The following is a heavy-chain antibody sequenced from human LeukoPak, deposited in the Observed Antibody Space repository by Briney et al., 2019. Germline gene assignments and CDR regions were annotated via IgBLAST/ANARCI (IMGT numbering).Heavy chain of an antibody. CDR3: ARDFNYGSGSNYYYYMDV. J-gene: IGHJ6*03. V-gene: IGHV3-53*01. CDR2: IYSGGST. D-gene: IGHD3-10*01. Sequence: SGGSLRLSCAASGFTVSSNYMSWVRQAPGKGLEWASVIYSGGSTYYADSVKGRFTISRDNSKNTLYLQMNSLRAEDTAVYYCARDFNYGSGSNYYYYMDVWGNGTTVTVSS. CDR1: GFTVSSNY.